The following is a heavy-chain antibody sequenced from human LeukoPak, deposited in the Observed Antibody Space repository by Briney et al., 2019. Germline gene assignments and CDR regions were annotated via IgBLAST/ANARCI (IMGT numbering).Heavy chain of an antibody. J-gene: IGHJ4*02. CDR3: ARGAVADYYFDY. CDR2: IYYSGST. CDR1: GDSFTSVTDY. Sequence: PSETLSLTCTVSGDSFTSVTDYWAWIRQPPGKGLEWIGYIYYSGSTNYNPSLKSRVTISVDTSKNQFSLKLSSVTAADTAVYYCARGAVADYYFDYWGQGTLVTVSS. D-gene: IGHD6-19*01. V-gene: IGHV4-61*01.